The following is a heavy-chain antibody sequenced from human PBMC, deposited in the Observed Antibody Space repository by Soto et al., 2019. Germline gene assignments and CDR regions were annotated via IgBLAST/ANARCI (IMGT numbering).Heavy chain of an antibody. CDR2: IYWDDDK. D-gene: IGHD3-22*01. V-gene: IGHV2-5*02. Sequence: SGPTLVNPTQTLTLTCTLSGFSLSTSGVGVGWIRQPPGKALEWLALIYWDDDKRYSPSLKSRLTITKDTSKNQVVLTMTNMDPVDTATYYCAHSLIGYYYDSSGSNWFDPWGQGTLVTSPQ. J-gene: IGHJ5*02. CDR3: AHSLIGYYYDSSGSNWFDP. CDR1: GFSLSTSGVG.